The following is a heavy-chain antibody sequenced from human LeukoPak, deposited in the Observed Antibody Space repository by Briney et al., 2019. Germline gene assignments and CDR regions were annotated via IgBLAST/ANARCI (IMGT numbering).Heavy chain of an antibody. CDR3: ARDVSGVEPYKAAGF. Sequence: GASVKVSCKTSGYTFTSHGISWVRQAPGQGLEWLGWISVSDGNTDYAQKLQGRVTLTADISTTTVYMELRSLQFDDTAIYFCARDVSGVEPYKAAGFWGQGSLVTVSS. V-gene: IGHV1-18*01. D-gene: IGHD6-13*01. J-gene: IGHJ4*02. CDR2: ISVSDGNT. CDR1: GYTFTSHG.